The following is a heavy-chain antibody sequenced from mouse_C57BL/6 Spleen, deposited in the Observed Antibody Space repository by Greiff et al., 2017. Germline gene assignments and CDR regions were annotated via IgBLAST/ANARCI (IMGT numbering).Heavy chain of an antibody. CDR2: IYPGSGNT. CDR3: ARYYSNYPYAMDY. CDR1: GYTFTDYY. D-gene: IGHD2-5*01. Sequence: VQLQQSGPELVKPGASVKISCKASGYTFTDYYINWVKQRPGQGLEWMGWIYPGSGNTKYNEKFKGKATLTVDTSSSTAYMQLSSLTSEDSAVYFCARYYSNYPYAMDYWGQGTSVTVSS. J-gene: IGHJ4*01. V-gene: IGHV1-84*01.